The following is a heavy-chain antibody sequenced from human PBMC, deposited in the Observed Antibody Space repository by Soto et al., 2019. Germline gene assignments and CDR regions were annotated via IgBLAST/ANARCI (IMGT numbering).Heavy chain of an antibody. CDR3: ARVGPAHYYDSSGYYSPLDY. CDR2: IIPMFGTA. Sequence: QVQLVQSGAEVKKPGSSVKVSCKASGDTFSSYAINWVRQAPGQGLEWMGGIIPMFGTANYAQKFKGRVTITEGESTSTVYIELSSLRSEDTAVYYCARVGPAHYYDSSGYYSPLDYWGQGTLVTVSS. CDR1: GDTFSSYA. D-gene: IGHD3-22*01. V-gene: IGHV1-69*01. J-gene: IGHJ4*02.